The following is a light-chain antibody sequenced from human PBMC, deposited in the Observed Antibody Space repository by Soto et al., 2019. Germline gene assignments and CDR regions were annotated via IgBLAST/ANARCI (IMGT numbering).Light chain of an antibody. V-gene: IGKV3-15*01. CDR1: QSVSSN. Sequence: EIVMTQSPATLSVSPGEGATLSCRASQSVSSNLAWYQQKPGQAPRLLIYGASTRATGIPARFSGSGSGTEFTLTISSLLSEDFAVYCCQQSHNYHLSFRGGNKVEIK. CDR3: QQSHNYHLS. J-gene: IGKJ4*01. CDR2: GAS.